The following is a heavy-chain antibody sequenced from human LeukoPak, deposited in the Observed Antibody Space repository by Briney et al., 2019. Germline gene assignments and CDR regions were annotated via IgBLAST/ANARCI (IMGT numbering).Heavy chain of an antibody. Sequence: QPGGSLRLSCAASGFTFSSFWMSWVRQAPGRGLEWVANINIDGSERYYEASVKGRFTISRDNAKDSLSLQMNSLRAEDTAVYYCAKYHYGSGTSLGYWGQGTLVTVSS. CDR2: INIDGSER. CDR1: GFTFSSFW. V-gene: IGHV3-7*01. J-gene: IGHJ4*02. D-gene: IGHD3-10*01. CDR3: AKYHYGSGTSLGY.